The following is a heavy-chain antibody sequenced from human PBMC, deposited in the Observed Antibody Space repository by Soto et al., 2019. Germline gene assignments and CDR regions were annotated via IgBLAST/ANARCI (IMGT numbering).Heavy chain of an antibody. V-gene: IGHV5-10-1*01. CDR3: ATQGLTTYYFGY. J-gene: IGHJ4*02. Sequence: GESLKISCKVSGYSFASQWISWVRQVPWKGQEWMGRIDLSESYTTYNPSFQGHVTFSADKSITTAYLQWRSLEASDTATYYCATQGLTTYYFGYWGQGTLVTVSS. CDR2: IDLSESYT. CDR1: GYSFASQW.